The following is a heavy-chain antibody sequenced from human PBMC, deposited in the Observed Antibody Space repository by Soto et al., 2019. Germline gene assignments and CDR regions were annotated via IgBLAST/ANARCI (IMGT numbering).Heavy chain of an antibody. J-gene: IGHJ4*02. CDR3: ASGGQTIIPKD. Sequence: QVQLQQWSAGLLRPSETLSLTCAVYGDSFSGYYWSWIRQPPGKGLDWIGESNHGGSTNYNPSLKSRVTISIDTSKNQFSLRLSSVTAADTAVYYCASGGQTIIPKDWGQGTLVTVSS. D-gene: IGHD5-12*01. CDR2: SNHGGST. CDR1: GDSFSGYY. V-gene: IGHV4-34*02.